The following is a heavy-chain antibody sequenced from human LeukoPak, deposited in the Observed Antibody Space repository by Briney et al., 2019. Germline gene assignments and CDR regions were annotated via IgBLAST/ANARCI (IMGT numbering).Heavy chain of an antibody. CDR1: GYIFTYYH. J-gene: IGHJ4*02. Sequence: GASVKVSCKASGYIFTYYHMHWVRQTPGQGLEWVGWINPNSGDTNYPQKFQGRVTMTRDTSISTAYMALSRLRSDDTAVYYCATGAYTYYTEYWGQGTVVAVSS. D-gene: IGHD1-26*01. V-gene: IGHV1-2*02. CDR3: ATGAYTYYTEY. CDR2: INPNSGDT.